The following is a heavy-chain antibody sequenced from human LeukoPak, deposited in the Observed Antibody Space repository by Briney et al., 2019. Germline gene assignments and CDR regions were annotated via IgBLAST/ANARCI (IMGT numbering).Heavy chain of an antibody. Sequence: EASVKVSCKASGYTFTGYYIHWVRQAPGQGLEWMGVINPSGGSTNYAQKLQGRVPMTRDTSTSTVYMELSSLRSEDTAVYYCARDLKRQDVAPIDMATTGDGDYWGQGTLVTVSS. CDR2: INPSGGST. CDR1: GYTFTGYY. CDR3: ARDLKRQDVAPIDMATTGDGDY. D-gene: IGHD5-24*01. J-gene: IGHJ4*02. V-gene: IGHV1-46*01.